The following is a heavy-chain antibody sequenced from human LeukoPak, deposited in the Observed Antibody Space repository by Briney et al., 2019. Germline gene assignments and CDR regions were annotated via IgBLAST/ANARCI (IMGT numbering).Heavy chain of an antibody. J-gene: IGHJ6*02. CDR1: GGSFSGYY. Sequence: SETLSLTCAVYGGSFSGYYWSWIRQPPGKGLEWIGEINHSGSTNYNPSLKSRVTISVDNSKNQFYLKLSSVTAADTAVYYCARIPHRGIYCSSTSCYRGPYYYGMDVWGQGTTVTVSS. CDR3: ARIPHRGIYCSSTSCYRGPYYYGMDV. D-gene: IGHD2-2*02. V-gene: IGHV4-34*01. CDR2: INHSGST.